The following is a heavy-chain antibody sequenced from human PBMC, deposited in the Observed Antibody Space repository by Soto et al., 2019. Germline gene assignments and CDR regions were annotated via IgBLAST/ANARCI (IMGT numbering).Heavy chain of an antibody. CDR3: AKNLYYYDVSGLH. V-gene: IGHV3-23*01. CDR2: ISGSVGST. D-gene: IGHD3-22*01. J-gene: IGHJ4*02. Sequence: GGSLRLSCAASGFTFSSYAMSWVRQAPGKGLEWVSAISGSVGSTYYADSVKGRFTISRDNSKNTLYLQMNSLRAEDTAVYYCAKNLYYYDVSGLHWGQGTLVTVSS. CDR1: GFTFSSYA.